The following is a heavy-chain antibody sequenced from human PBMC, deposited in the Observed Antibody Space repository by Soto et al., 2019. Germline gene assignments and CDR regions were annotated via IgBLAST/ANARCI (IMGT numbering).Heavy chain of an antibody. D-gene: IGHD3-3*01. CDR3: ARVARFLEWLLYSSYYYGMAV. Sequence: QVQLVESGGGVVQPGRSLRLSCAASGFTFSSYAMHWVLRSPGKGLEWVAVISDDGRNKYYADSVKGRFTISRDNSENPLYMQMNSLRAEDTAVYYCARVARFLEWLLYSSYYYGMAVWGQGPTVTVSS. J-gene: IGHJ6*02. CDR1: GFTFSSYA. V-gene: IGHV3-30*04. CDR2: ISDDGRNK.